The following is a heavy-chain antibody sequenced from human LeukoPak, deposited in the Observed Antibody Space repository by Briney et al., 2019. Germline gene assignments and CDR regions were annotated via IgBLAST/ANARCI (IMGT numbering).Heavy chain of an antibody. CDR2: ISGSGGST. V-gene: IGHV3-23*01. J-gene: IGHJ4*02. D-gene: IGHD6-19*01. CDR3: AKVRWLVTKFLFDY. CDR1: GFTFSSYA. Sequence: GGSLRLSCAASGFTFSSYAMSWVRQAPGKGLEWVSAISGSGGSTYYADPVKGRFTISRDNSKNTLYLQMNSLRAEDTAVYYCAKVRWLVTKFLFDYWGQGTLVTVSS.